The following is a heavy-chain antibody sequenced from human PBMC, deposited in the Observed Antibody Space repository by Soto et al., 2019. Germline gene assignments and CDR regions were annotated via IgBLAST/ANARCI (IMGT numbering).Heavy chain of an antibody. J-gene: IGHJ5*02. D-gene: IGHD1-26*01. V-gene: IGHV1-69*13. CDR1: GGTFSSYA. CDR2: IIPIFGTA. Sequence: SVKVSCKASGGTFSSYAISWVRQAPGQGLEWMGGIIPIFGTANYAQKFQGRVTITADESTSTAYMELSSLRSEDTAVYYCARLYSGSYYWFDPWGQGTLVTVSS. CDR3: ARLYSGSYYWFDP.